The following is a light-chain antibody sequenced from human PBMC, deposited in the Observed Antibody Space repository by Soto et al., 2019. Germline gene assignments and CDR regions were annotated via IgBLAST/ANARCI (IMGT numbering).Light chain of an antibody. V-gene: IGLV2-8*01. CDR3: SSYAGSNIVV. CDR2: EVS. Sequence: QSALTQPPSASGSPGQSVTISCTGTSSDVGGYNFVSWYQQHPGKAPKLMIYEVSERPSGVPDRFSGSKSGNTASLTVSGLQAEDEADDYCSSYAGSNIVVFGGGTKVTVL. J-gene: IGLJ2*01. CDR1: SSDVGGYNF.